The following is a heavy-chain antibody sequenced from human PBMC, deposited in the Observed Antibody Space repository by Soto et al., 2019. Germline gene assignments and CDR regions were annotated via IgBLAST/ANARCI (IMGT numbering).Heavy chain of an antibody. CDR1: GGSISSYY. CDR2: IYYSGST. CDR3: ARKPVEYSGHELFDH. D-gene: IGHD1-26*01. Sequence: QVQLQESGPGLVKPSETLSLTCTVSGGSISSYYWSWIRQPPGKGLEWIGYIYYSGSTNYNPSLKRRVTLSVDTSKNQFSLKLDPVTAADTAVDYCARKPVEYSGHELFDHWGQGNLVPGS. V-gene: IGHV4-59*01. J-gene: IGHJ4*02.